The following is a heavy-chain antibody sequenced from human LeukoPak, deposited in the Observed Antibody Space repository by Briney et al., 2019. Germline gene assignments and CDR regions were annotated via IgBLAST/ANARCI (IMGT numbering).Heavy chain of an antibody. CDR1: GDSISSYY. D-gene: IGHD3-22*01. CDR2: IHYNGDT. J-gene: IGHJ4*02. V-gene: IGHV4-59*01. CDR3: GRWGYFDSGGYFVVDY. Sequence: SETLSLTCTVSGDSISSYYWNWTRQAPGKALEWIGHIHYNGDTAYNFSLKSLVTISMDTSKNQFSLKVTSVTAADTAVYYCGRWGYFDSGGYFVVDYWGQGTVVTVSS.